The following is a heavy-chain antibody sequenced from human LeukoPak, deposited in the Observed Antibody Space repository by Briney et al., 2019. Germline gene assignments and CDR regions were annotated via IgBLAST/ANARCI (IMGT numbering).Heavy chain of an antibody. CDR3: ARQMTPHGNFDY. Sequence: SGGSLRLSCAASGFTFSAHAMHWVRQPTGKGLEWVSAIGTGGDTFYPDSVKGRFTISRENVKNSLYLQMNSLRAEDTAVYYCARQMTPHGNFDYWGQGTLVTVSS. CDR1: GFTFSAHA. D-gene: IGHD1-26*01. J-gene: IGHJ4*02. V-gene: IGHV3-13*01. CDR2: IGTGGDT.